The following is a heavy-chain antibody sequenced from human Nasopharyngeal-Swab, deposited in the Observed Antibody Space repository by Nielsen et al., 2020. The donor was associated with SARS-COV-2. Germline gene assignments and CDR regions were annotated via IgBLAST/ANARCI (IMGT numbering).Heavy chain of an antibody. CDR1: GYSFTRNW. CDR2: IYPGDPDA. Sequence: KVSCKGSGYSFTRNWIGWVRQIPGKGLEWMGIIYPGDPDARYSPSFLGQVTISADKSINTAYLQWSSLKASDTAMYYCARQQIIGTTAPLGPFDIWGQGTMVTVSS. CDR3: ARQQIIGTTAPLGPFDI. V-gene: IGHV5-51*01. D-gene: IGHD1-1*01. J-gene: IGHJ3*02.